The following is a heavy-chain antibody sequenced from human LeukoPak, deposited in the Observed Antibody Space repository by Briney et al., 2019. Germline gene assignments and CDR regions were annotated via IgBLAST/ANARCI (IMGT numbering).Heavy chain of an antibody. CDR3: ARDRSRSLY. V-gene: IGHV3-7*01. CDR2: IKQDGSEK. J-gene: IGHJ4*02. Sequence: PGGSLRLSCVASGFTFSSYWMTRVRQAPGKGLEWVANIKQDGSEKYYVDSVKGRFTISRDDAKNSLYLQMNSLRAEDTAVYYCARDRSRSLYWGQGTLVTVSS. CDR1: GFTFSSYW. D-gene: IGHD1-26*01.